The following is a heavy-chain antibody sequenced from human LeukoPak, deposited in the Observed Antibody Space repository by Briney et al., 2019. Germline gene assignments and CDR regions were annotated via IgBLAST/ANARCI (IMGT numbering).Heavy chain of an antibody. V-gene: IGHV3-74*01. D-gene: IGHD1-20*01. CDR2: INNAGSTT. CDR1: GFTFSTHW. CDR3: GRDLNSNHIDY. J-gene: IGHJ4*02. Sequence: GGSLRLSCAASGFTFSTHWMHWVRQAPGKRLVWVSRINNAGSTTDYADSVKGRFTISRDNAKNTLYLQMNSLRAEDTAVYYCGRDLNSNHIDYWGQGSLVSVSS.